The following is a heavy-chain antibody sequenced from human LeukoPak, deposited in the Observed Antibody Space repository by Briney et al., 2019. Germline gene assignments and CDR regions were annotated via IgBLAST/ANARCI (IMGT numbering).Heavy chain of an antibody. CDR1: GFTFTSYG. V-gene: IGHV3-30*02. Sequence: GGSLRLSCAASGFTFTSYGMHWVRQAPGKGLEWVAFIRYDGSNKYYADSVKGRFTISRDNSKNTLYLQMNSLRAEDTAVYYCARVFLYRSSYGEYLDYWGQGTLVTVSS. CDR3: ARVFLYRSSYGEYLDY. J-gene: IGHJ4*02. CDR2: IRYDGSNK. D-gene: IGHD5-18*01.